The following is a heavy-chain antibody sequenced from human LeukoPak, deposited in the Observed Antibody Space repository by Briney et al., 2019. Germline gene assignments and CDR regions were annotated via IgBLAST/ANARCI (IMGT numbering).Heavy chain of an antibody. V-gene: IGHV4-59*01. J-gene: IGHJ4*02. Sequence: SETLSLTCTVSGGSISLYYWSWIRQPPGKGLEWIGYIYYSGSTNYNPSLKSRVTISVDTSKNQFSLKLSSVTAADTAVYYCARDENNWNDEGYFDYWGQGTLVTVSS. CDR2: IYYSGST. CDR3: ARDENNWNDEGYFDY. D-gene: IGHD1-1*01. CDR1: GGSISLYY.